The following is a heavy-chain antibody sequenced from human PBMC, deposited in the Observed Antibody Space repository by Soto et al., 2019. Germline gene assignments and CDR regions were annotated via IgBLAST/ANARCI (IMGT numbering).Heavy chain of an antibody. V-gene: IGHV1-18*01. CDR2: ISAYNGNT. Sequence: GSVKVSCKASGYTFTSYGISWVRQAPGQGLEWMGWISAYNGNTNYAQKLQGRVTMTTDTSTSTAYMELRSLRSDDTAVYYCARENLYCGGDCWAYWGQGTLVTVSS. CDR1: GYTFTSYG. J-gene: IGHJ4*02. CDR3: ARENLYCGGDCWAY. D-gene: IGHD2-21*02.